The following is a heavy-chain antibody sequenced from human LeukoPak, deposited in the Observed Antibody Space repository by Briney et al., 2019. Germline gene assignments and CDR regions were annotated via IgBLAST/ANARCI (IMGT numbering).Heavy chain of an antibody. Sequence: SETLSLTCTVSNGSISSFYLTWIRQPPGKGLEWIGYIYYTGTTDYNPSLKSRVTISVDTSKNQFSLKLSSVTAADTAVYYCARGYGRYFDYWGQGTLVTVSS. CDR1: NGSISSFY. CDR2: IYYTGTT. V-gene: IGHV4-59*01. J-gene: IGHJ4*02. CDR3: ARGYGRYFDY. D-gene: IGHD5-18*01.